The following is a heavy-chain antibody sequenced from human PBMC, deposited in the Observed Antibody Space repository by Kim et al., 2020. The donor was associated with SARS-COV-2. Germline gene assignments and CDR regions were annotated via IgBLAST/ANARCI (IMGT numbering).Heavy chain of an antibody. D-gene: IGHD3-9*01. V-gene: IGHV3-30*03. CDR1: GFTFSSYG. CDR2: ISYDGSNK. J-gene: IGHJ4*02. Sequence: GGSLRLSCAASGFTFSSYGMHWVRQAPGKGLEWVAVISYDGSNKYYADSVKGRFTISRDNSKNTLYLQMNSLRAEDTAVYYCASGISILTGYSALNYWGQGTLVTVSS. CDR3: ASGISILTGYSALNY.